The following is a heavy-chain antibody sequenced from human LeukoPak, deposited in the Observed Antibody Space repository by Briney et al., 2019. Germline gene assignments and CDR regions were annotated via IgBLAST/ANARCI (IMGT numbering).Heavy chain of an antibody. CDR1: GFTFDDYA. V-gene: IGHV3-43*02. D-gene: IGHD2-15*01. CDR3: AKEIDTLGTNAFDI. CDR2: ISGDGGST. J-gene: IGHJ3*02. Sequence: AGGSLRLSCAASGFTFDDYAMHWARQAPGKGLEWVSLISGDGGSTYYADSVRGRFTISRDNSKNSLYLQMDGLRTEDTAFYYCAKEIDTLGTNAFDIWGQGTMVTVSS.